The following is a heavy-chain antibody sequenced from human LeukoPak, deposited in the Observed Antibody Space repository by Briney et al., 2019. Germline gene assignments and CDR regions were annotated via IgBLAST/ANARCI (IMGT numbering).Heavy chain of an antibody. CDR1: GFTFSGFW. Sequence: GGSLRLSCAVSGFTFSGFWMSWYRQAPGKGLEWVASINSDGSEGYYADVVKGRFTISRDNAKNSLYLQINSLRAEDTAVYYCARSSYSSSSSVWGQGTMVTVSS. V-gene: IGHV3-7*03. CDR2: INSDGSEG. D-gene: IGHD6-6*01. CDR3: ARSSYSSSSSV. J-gene: IGHJ3*01.